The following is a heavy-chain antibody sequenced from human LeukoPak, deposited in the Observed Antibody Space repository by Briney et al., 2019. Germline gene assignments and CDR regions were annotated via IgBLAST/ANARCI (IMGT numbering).Heavy chain of an antibody. V-gene: IGHV3-21*01. Sequence: GGSLRLSCTASGFTFSGYSMNWIRQAPGKGLEWVSSFGTRSTSIYHAGSVKGRFAISRDNAKNSLYLQMNSLRAEDTALYYCAREVSEGFDFWGQGTLVTVSS. D-gene: IGHD3-22*01. CDR1: GFTFSGYS. CDR2: FGTRSTSI. CDR3: AREVSEGFDF. J-gene: IGHJ4*02.